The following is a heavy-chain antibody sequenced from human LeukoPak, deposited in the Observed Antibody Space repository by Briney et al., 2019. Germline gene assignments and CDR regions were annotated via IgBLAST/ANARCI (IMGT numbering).Heavy chain of an antibody. CDR3: ARGRGSSYFDY. CDR2: IYSGGST. D-gene: IGHD1-26*01. J-gene: IGHJ4*02. CDR1: GFTVSTNY. V-gene: IGHV3-53*01. Sequence: GGSLRLSCAASGFTVSTNYMSWVRQAPGKGLEWVSVIYSGGSTYYTDSVKGRFTISRDNSKNTLYLQMNSLRAEDTAVYYCARGRGSSYFDYWGQGTLVTVSS.